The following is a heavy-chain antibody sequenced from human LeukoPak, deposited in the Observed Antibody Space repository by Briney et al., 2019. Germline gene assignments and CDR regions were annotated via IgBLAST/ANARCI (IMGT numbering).Heavy chain of an antibody. Sequence: GASAKVSCKASGYTFVNYFIHWVRQAPGQGLDYMGSINPDTGSTIYAQNFQGRVTMTTDTSTSTAYMELRSLRSDDTAVYYCARDPGELAGEAGDYWGQGTLVTVSS. J-gene: IGHJ4*02. CDR1: GYTFVNYF. D-gene: IGHD1-26*01. V-gene: IGHV1-46*01. CDR2: INPDTGST. CDR3: ARDPGELAGEAGDY.